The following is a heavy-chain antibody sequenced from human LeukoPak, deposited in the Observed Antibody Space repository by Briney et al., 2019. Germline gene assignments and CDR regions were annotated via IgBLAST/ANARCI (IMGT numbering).Heavy chain of an antibody. CDR1: GLTFSNAW. J-gene: IGHJ4*02. CDR3: TIDGGTTDFAY. Sequence: GGSLRLSCGASGLTFSNAWMSWVRQAPGKGLEWVGRIKSKTDGGTTDYAAPVKGRFTISRDDLKNTLYMQMNSLKTEDTAVYYCTIDGGTTDFAYWGRGTLVTVSS. V-gene: IGHV3-15*01. D-gene: IGHD1-1*01. CDR2: IKSKTDGGTT.